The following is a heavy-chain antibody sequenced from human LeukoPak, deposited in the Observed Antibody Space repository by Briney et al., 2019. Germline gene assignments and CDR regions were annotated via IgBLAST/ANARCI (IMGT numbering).Heavy chain of an antibody. J-gene: IGHJ3*02. CDR1: GGTFSSYA. Sequence: SVKVSCKASGGTFSSYAISWVRQAPGQGLEWMGGIIPIFGTANYAQKFQGRVTITADESTSTAYMELSSLRSEDTAVYYCASSHYYGSGLGAFDIWGQGTMVTVSS. CDR3: ASSHYYGSGLGAFDI. D-gene: IGHD3-10*01. CDR2: IIPIFGTA. V-gene: IGHV1-69*13.